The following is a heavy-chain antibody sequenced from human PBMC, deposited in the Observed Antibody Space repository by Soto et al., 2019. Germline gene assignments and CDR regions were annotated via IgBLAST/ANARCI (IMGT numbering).Heavy chain of an antibody. CDR3: AGESPRNWLDP. CDR1: GGSVSSGDYY. CDR2: IYYSGKT. V-gene: IGHV4-31*03. Sequence: QVQLQESGPGLVQPSQTLSLTCTVSGGSVSSGDYYWSWIRQRPGKGLEGIGYIYYSGKTYYNPSLKSXXTXSXXTSQNQFSLKQSSVTAADTAVYYGAGESPRNWLDPWGQGTLVTVSS. J-gene: IGHJ5*02.